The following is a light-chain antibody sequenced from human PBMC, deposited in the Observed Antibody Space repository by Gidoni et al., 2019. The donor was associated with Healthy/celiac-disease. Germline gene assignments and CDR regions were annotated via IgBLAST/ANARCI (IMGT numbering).Light chain of an antibody. Sequence: IVLTQSPGTLSLSPRERATLSCRSSQSVSSSYLAWYQQKPGQAPRLLIYGASSRATGIPDRFRGSGSGTDFTLTISRLEPEDFAVYYCQQYGSSPQTFGQGTKLEIK. V-gene: IGKV3-20*01. CDR1: QSVSSSY. CDR3: QQYGSSPQT. J-gene: IGKJ2*01. CDR2: GAS.